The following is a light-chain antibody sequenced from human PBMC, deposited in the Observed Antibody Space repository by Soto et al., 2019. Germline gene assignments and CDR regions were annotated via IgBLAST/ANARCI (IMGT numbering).Light chain of an antibody. V-gene: IGKV1-5*01. J-gene: IGKJ1*01. CDR2: DAS. CDR3: QQYSSYST. Sequence: DIQMTQSPSTLSASVGDRVTITCRASHSINAWLAWYQQKPGKAPKILIYDASSLESGVPSRFSVSGSGTEFTLTISSLQPDDFATYYCQQYSSYSTFGQGTKVEVK. CDR1: HSINAW.